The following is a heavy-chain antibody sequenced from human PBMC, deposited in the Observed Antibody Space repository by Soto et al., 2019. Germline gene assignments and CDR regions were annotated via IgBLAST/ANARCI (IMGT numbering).Heavy chain of an antibody. CDR3: AKDEVAEWLFGVVTISHFDS. Sequence: EVQLLESGGGLVQPGGSLRLSCAASGFTFSNYAMGWVRQAPGKGLEWVSGISGGGGSTYYADSVKGRFTITRDQSKNTLFLQMNSLGAEDTALYYCAKDEVAEWLFGVVTISHFDSCGHGTLVTVYS. J-gene: IGHJ4*01. CDR2: ISGGGGST. V-gene: IGHV3-23*01. D-gene: IGHD3-3*01. CDR1: GFTFSNYA.